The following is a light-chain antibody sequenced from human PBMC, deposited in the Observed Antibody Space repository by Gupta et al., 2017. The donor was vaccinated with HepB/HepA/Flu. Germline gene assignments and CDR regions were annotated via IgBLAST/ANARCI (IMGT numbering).Light chain of an antibody. Sequence: GERATISCKSSQSVFYSPDNHEYLAWYQQKPGQPPKLLIYWASTRDSGVPDRFGGSGSGTDFTLIISSLQAEDVAVYFCHQYYSSPFTFGGGTKVEIK. CDR3: HQYYSSPFT. CDR1: QSVFYSPDNHEY. J-gene: IGKJ4*01. CDR2: WAS. V-gene: IGKV4-1*01.